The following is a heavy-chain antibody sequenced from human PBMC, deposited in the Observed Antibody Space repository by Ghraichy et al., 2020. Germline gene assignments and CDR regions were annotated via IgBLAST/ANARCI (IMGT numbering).Heavy chain of an antibody. CDR2: ISWDGGST. V-gene: IGHV3-43D*03. Sequence: GGSLRLSCAASGFTFDDYAMHWVRQAPGKGLEWVSLISWDGGSTYYADSVKGRFTISRDNSKNSLYLQMNSLRAEDTALYYCAKGSSSSSYYYYYYMDVWGKGTTVTVSS. J-gene: IGHJ6*03. CDR1: GFTFDDYA. CDR3: AKGSSSSSYYYYYYMDV. D-gene: IGHD6-6*01.